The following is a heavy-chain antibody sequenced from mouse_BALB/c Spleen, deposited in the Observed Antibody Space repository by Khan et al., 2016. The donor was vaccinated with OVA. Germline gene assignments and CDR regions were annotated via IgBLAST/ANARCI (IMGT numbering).Heavy chain of an antibody. CDR3: ARRNYFGYTFAY. V-gene: IGHV1-77*01. J-gene: IGHJ3*01. CDR1: GYTFTDYY. D-gene: IGHD1-2*01. CDR2: ISPGSGDT. Sequence: QVQLQQSGAELARPGASVKLSCKASGYTFTDYYINWVKQRTGQGLEWIGEISPGSGDTYYNEKFKGKATLTADKSSTTAYMQLSSLTSEASAVYFCARRNYFGYTFAYLGQGTLVTVSA.